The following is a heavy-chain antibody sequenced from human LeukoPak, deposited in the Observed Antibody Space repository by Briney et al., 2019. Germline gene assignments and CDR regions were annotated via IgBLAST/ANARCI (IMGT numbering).Heavy chain of an antibody. Sequence: GGSLRLSCAASGFTFSSYWMSWVRQAPGKGLEWVANIKQDGSEKYYVDSVKGRFTISRDNAKNSLYLQMDSLRAEDTAVYYCARIKYGDDDAFDIWGQGTMVTVSS. CDR3: ARIKYGDDDAFDI. D-gene: IGHD4-17*01. CDR2: IKQDGSEK. CDR1: GFTFSSYW. J-gene: IGHJ3*02. V-gene: IGHV3-7*01.